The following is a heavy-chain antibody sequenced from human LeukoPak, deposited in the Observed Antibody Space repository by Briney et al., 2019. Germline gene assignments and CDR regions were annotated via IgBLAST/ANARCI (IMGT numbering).Heavy chain of an antibody. J-gene: IGHJ4*02. CDR3: AREILAPGKTHDY. CDR1: GFIFSSHA. V-gene: IGHV3-23*01. CDR2: ISGSGGST. Sequence: GGSLRLSCEASGFIFSSHAMNWVRQAPGKGLEWVSAISGSGGSTYYADSVKGRFTISRDNAKNTLFLQINSLRAEDTAVYYCAREILAPGKTHDYWGQGTLVTVSS.